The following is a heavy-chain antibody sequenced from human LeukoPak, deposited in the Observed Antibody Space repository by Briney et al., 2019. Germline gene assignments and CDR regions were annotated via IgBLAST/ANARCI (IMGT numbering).Heavy chain of an antibody. CDR1: GFTFSSYS. D-gene: IGHD2-2*01. V-gene: IGHV3-21*01. CDR3: ARDRGRPAANDAFDI. Sequence: GGSXRLSCAASGFTFSSYSMNWVRQAPGKGLEWVSSISSSSSYIYYADSVKGRFTISRDKAKNSLYLQMNSLRAEDTAVYYCARDRGRPAANDAFDIWGQGTMVTVSS. CDR2: ISSSSSYI. J-gene: IGHJ3*02.